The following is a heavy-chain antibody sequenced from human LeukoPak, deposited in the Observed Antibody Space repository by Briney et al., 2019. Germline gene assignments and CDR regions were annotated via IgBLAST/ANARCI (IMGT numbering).Heavy chain of an antibody. CDR2: IYNGGST. V-gene: IGHV3-53*01. D-gene: IGHD3-22*01. J-gene: IGHJ4*02. CDR1: GFTVSNNY. CDR3: ARDPNYHDTSGYYLGY. Sequence: GGSLRLSCAASGFTVSNNYMSWVRQAPGKGLEWVSVIYNGGSTSYADSVKGRFTISRDNSKNTLYLQLNSLRAEDTAVYYCARDPNYHDTSGYYLGYWGQGTPVTVSS.